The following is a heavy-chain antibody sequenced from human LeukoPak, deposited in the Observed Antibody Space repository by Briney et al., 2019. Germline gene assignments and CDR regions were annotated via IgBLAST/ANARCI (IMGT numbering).Heavy chain of an antibody. CDR2: IIPIFGTA. Sequence: GASVKVSCKASGGTFSSYAISWVRQAPGQGLDWMGGIIPIFGTANYAQKFQGRVTITADKSTSTAYMELSSLRSEDTAVYYCARESIAARPSLYDYWGQGTLVTVSS. V-gene: IGHV1-69*06. J-gene: IGHJ4*02. D-gene: IGHD6-6*01. CDR3: ARESIAARPSLYDY. CDR1: GGTFSSYA.